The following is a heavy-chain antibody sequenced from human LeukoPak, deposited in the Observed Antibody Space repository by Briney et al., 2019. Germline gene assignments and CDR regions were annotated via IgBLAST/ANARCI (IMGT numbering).Heavy chain of an antibody. J-gene: IGHJ3*02. CDR1: GFTFSSYW. V-gene: IGHV3-64*01. CDR3: ARDGGPVGYYYDSSGPGDAFDI. D-gene: IGHD3-22*01. Sequence: GGSLRLSCAASGFTFSSYWMSWVRQAPGKGLEYVSAISSNGGSTYYANSVKGRFTISRDNSKNTLYLQMGSLRAEDMAVYYCARDGGPVGYYYDSSGPGDAFDIWGQGTMVTVSS. CDR2: ISSNGGST.